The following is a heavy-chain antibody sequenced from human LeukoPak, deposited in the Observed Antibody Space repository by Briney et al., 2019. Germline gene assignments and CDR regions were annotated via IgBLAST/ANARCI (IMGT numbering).Heavy chain of an antibody. CDR3: ARGAYSRKTFDY. CDR2: IYSGGST. J-gene: IGHJ4*02. Sequence: GGSLRLSCAASGFTVSSNYMSWVRQAPGKGLEWVSVIYSGGSTYYADSVKGRFTISRDNPKNTLYLQMNSLRAEDTAVYYCARGAYSRKTFDYWGQGTLVTVSS. CDR1: GFTVSSNY. V-gene: IGHV3-66*01. D-gene: IGHD6-13*01.